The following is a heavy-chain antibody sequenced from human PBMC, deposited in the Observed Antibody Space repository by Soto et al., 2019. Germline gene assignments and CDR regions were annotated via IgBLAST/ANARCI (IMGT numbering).Heavy chain of an antibody. D-gene: IGHD1-26*01. Sequence: EVQLLESGGGLVQPGGSLRLSCAASGFTFSRYGMNWVRQAPGKGLEWVSSISSNGDSTYYVDSVKGRFTISRDNSKNTLYLQMNSLRVEDTAGYYCTKDPTKSGNYYADYWGQGALVTVSS. V-gene: IGHV3-23*01. CDR1: GFTFSRYG. CDR3: TKDPTKSGNYYADY. J-gene: IGHJ4*02. CDR2: ISSNGDST.